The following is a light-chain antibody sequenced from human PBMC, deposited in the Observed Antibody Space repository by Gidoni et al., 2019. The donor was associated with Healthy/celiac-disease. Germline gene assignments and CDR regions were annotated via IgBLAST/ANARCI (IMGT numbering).Light chain of an antibody. Sequence: DIQMTQSPSTLSASVGDRVTITCRASQSISSWWAWYQQKPGKAPKLLIYKASSLESGVPSRFGGSGSGTEFTLTISSLHPDDFATYYCQQYNSYSVTFGGXTKVEIK. CDR3: QQYNSYSVT. CDR1: QSISSW. V-gene: IGKV1-5*03. CDR2: KAS. J-gene: IGKJ4*01.